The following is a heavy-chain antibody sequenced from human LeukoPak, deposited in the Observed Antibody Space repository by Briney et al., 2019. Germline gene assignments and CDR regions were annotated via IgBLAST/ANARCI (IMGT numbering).Heavy chain of an antibody. CDR1: GGTFSSYA. D-gene: IGHD2-15*01. CDR3: AVVVAATVDDYYYGMDV. V-gene: IGHV1-69*01. J-gene: IGHJ6*02. Sequence: SVKVSCKASGGTFSSYAISWVRQAPGQGLEWMGGIIPIFGTANYAQKFQGRVTITADESASTAYMELSSLRSEDTAVYYCAVVVAATVDDYYYGMDVWGQGTTVTVSS. CDR2: IIPIFGTA.